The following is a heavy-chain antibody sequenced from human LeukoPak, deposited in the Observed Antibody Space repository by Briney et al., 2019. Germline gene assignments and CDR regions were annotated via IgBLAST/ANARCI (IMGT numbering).Heavy chain of an antibody. V-gene: IGHV1-24*01. CDR1: GYTLNEVS. CDR3: AREGVGSSYGMDV. CDR2: FDPEDGER. Sequence: GASVKVSCKVAGYTLNEVSMHWVRQAPGKGLEWMGGFDPEDGERIYAQKFQGRVTMTRDTSISTAYMELSRLRSDDTAVYYCAREGVGSSYGMDVWGQGTTVTVSS. J-gene: IGHJ6*02. D-gene: IGHD1-26*01.